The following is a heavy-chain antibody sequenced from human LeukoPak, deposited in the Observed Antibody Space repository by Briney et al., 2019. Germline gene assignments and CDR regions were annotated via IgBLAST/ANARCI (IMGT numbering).Heavy chain of an antibody. CDR3: TRLREWFGEADYYHFAMDV. J-gene: IGHJ6*02. D-gene: IGHD3-10*01. CDR1: GYTLTELS. Sequence: ASVKVSCKVSGYTLTELSMHWVRQATGQGPEWMGGMNVNSGKVRYALRFQGRVTMTRKTSISTAYMELSGLRSDDTAVYYCTRLREWFGEADYYHFAMDVWGQGTAVTVSS. CDR2: MNVNSGKV. V-gene: IGHV1-8*01.